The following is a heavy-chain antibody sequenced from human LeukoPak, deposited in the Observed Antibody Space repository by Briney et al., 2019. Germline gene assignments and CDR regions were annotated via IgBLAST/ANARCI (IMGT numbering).Heavy chain of an antibody. CDR3: AKPPQTYHLWFGELGYFDY. CDR2: IRYDGSNK. Sequence: GGSLRLSYAASGFTFSSYGMHWVRQAPGKGLEWVAFIRYDGSNKYYADSVKGRFTISRDNSKNTLYLQMNSLRAEDTAVYYCAKPPQTYHLWFGELGYFDYWGQGTLVTVSS. J-gene: IGHJ4*02. D-gene: IGHD3-10*01. V-gene: IGHV3-30*02. CDR1: GFTFSSYG.